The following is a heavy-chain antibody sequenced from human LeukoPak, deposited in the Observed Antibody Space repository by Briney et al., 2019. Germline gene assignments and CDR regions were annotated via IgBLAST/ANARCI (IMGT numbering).Heavy chain of an antibody. CDR3: AKGYSSSYLRNAFDI. J-gene: IGHJ3*02. V-gene: IGHV3-23*01. Sequence: TGGSLRLSCAASGFTFNNYAMNWVRQAPGKGPEWVSSISGSGSTTSYADSVKGRFTISRDNSKNTLSLQMNSLRVDDTAVYYCAKGYSSSYLRNAFDIWGQGTMVTVSS. CDR2: ISGSGSTT. CDR1: GFTFNNYA. D-gene: IGHD2-15*01.